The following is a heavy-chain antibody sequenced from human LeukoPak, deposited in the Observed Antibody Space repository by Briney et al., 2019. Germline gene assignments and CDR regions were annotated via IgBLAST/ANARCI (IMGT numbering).Heavy chain of an antibody. CDR3: ARDSDNDYGDYVGHYYYGMDV. CDR1: GFTFSDYY. D-gene: IGHD4-17*01. J-gene: IGHJ6*02. Sequence: GGSLRLSCAAPGFTFSDYYMSSIRQAPGKGLEWVSYISSSGSTIYYADSVKGRFTISRDKAKNSLYVQMNSLRAEDTAVYYCARDSDNDYGDYVGHYYYGMDVWGQGTTVSVSS. CDR2: ISSSGSTI. V-gene: IGHV3-11*01.